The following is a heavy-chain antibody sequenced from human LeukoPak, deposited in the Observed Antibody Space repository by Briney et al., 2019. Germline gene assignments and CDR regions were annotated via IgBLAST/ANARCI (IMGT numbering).Heavy chain of an antibody. J-gene: IGHJ4*02. CDR1: GYTFTSYG. CDR3: ARGGRDYYDSSGYDY. V-gene: IGHV1-18*01. CDR2: ISAYNGNT. Sequence: ASVKVSCKASGYTFTSYGISWVRQAPGQGLEWMGWISAYNGNTNYAQKLQGRVTMTTDTSTSTAYMELRSLGSDDTAVYYCARGGRDYYDSSGYDYWGQGTLVTVSS. D-gene: IGHD3-22*01.